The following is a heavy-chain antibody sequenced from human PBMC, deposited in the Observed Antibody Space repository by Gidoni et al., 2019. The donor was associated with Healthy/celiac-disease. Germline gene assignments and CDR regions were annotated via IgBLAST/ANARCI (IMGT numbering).Heavy chain of an antibody. CDR3: AKAYDYYYYGMDV. CDR2: ISGSGGST. Sequence: EVQLLESGGGLVQPGGSLRLSCAASGFTFSSYAMSWVRQAPGKGLKWVSAISGSGGSTYYADSVKGRFTISRDNSKNTLYLQMNSLRAEDTAVYYCAKAYDYYYYGMDVWGQGTTVTVSS. CDR1: GFTFSSYA. V-gene: IGHV3-23*01. D-gene: IGHD3-16*01. J-gene: IGHJ6*02.